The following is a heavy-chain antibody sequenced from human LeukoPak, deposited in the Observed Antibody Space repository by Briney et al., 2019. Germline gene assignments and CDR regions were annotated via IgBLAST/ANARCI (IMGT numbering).Heavy chain of an antibody. V-gene: IGHV1-69*13. CDR2: ITPTFGTA. J-gene: IGHJ5*02. D-gene: IGHD2-2*01. Sequence: GPSVKLSCKVSRGTFSSYAISWVPHAPGQGLEWMGGITPTFGTANYAQKFQGRVTITADESTSTAYMELSSLRSEDTAVYYCARDARHRYCSSTSCYRGWLDPWGQGTLVTVSS. CDR1: RGTFSSYA. CDR3: ARDARHRYCSSTSCYRGWLDP.